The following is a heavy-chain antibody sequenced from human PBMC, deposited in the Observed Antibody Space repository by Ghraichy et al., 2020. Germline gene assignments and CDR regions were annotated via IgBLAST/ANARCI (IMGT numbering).Heavy chain of an antibody. Sequence: ETLSLTCAASGFTFGSYAMSWVRQAPGKGLEWVSGISGSGSNTYYADSVKGRFTISRDNSKNTLSLQMNSLRAEDTAVYYCAKAGSTRYCSGGSCLPLNFWGQGTLVTVSS. CDR2: ISGSGSNT. V-gene: IGHV3-23*01. D-gene: IGHD2-15*01. CDR3: AKAGSTRYCSGGSCLPLNF. J-gene: IGHJ4*02. CDR1: GFTFGSYA.